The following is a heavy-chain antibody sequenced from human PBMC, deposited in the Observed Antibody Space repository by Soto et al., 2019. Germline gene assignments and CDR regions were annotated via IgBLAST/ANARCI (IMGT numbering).Heavy chain of an antibody. CDR3: TRDGRGLGRLSLFEY. D-gene: IGHD2-21*02. CDR1: GFNVNSDY. V-gene: IGHV3-53*01. CDR2: IYSGETT. J-gene: IGHJ4*02. Sequence: PGGSLRLSCAASGFNVNSDYMNWVRQTPGKGLEWVASIYSGETTYYADSVRGRFTISSDKSKNTLYFQLSSLRIEDTAVYYCTRDGRGLGRLSLFEYWGQGGLVTVSS.